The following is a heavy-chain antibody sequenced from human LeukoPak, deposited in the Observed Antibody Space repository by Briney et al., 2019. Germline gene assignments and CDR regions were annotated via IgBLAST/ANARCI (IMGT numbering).Heavy chain of an antibody. V-gene: IGHV3-23*01. Sequence: GGSLRLSCAASGFTLTSHAMNWVRQAPGKGLVWVSSISGSNSRTYYGDSVKGRFTISRDNSKNTLYLQMNSLRAEDTATYYCAKGNYGSGNYYRDYFDYWGQGILVIVSS. D-gene: IGHD3-10*01. CDR1: GFTLTSHA. CDR2: ISGSNSRT. J-gene: IGHJ4*02. CDR3: AKGNYGSGNYYRDYFDY.